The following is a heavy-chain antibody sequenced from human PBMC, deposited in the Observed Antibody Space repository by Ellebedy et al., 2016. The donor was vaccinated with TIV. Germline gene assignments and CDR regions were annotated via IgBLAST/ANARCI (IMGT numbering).Heavy chain of an antibody. V-gene: IGHV1-18*01. CDR3: ARERAEGAPRNEYYYYGMDV. J-gene: IGHJ6*02. CDR1: GGTFSSYA. Sequence: ASVKVSCKASGGTFSSYAISWVRQAPGQGLEWMGWISAYNGNTNYAQKLQGRVTMTTDTSTSTAYMELSSLRSEDTAVYYCARERAEGAPRNEYYYYGMDVWGQGTLVTVSS. CDR2: ISAYNGNT. D-gene: IGHD1-26*01.